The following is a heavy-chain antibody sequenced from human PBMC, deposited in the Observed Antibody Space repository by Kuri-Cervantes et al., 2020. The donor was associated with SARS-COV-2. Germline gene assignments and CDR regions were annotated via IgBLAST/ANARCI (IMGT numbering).Heavy chain of an antibody. CDR1: GFTFSSYG. CDR3: AKSGYSSSSYYYYYGMDV. V-gene: IGHV3-30*18. Sequence: GGSLRLSCAAYGFTFSSYGMHWVRQAPGKRLEWVAVISYDGSNKYYADSVKGRFTISRDNSKNTLYLQMNSLRAEDTAVYYCAKSGYSSSSYYYYYGMDVWGQGTMVTVSS. J-gene: IGHJ6*02. CDR2: ISYDGSNK. D-gene: IGHD6-6*01.